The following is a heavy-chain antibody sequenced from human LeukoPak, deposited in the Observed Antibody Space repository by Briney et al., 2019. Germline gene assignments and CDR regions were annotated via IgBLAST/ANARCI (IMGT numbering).Heavy chain of an antibody. V-gene: IGHV4-59*01. J-gene: IGHJ4*02. D-gene: IGHD3-3*01. CDR1: GGSISRYY. Sequence: SETLSLTCTISGGSISRYYWSWIRQPPGKGLEWIGYIYYSGSTNYNPSLKSRVTISVDTSKNQFSLKLSSVTAADTAVNYCAGGTTRSTYCDFWSGPLDWGQGTLVTASS. CDR3: AGGTTRSTYCDFWSGPLD. CDR2: IYYSGST.